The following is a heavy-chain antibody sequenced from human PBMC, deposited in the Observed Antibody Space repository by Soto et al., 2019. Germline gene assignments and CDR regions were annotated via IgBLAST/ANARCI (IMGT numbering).Heavy chain of an antibody. J-gene: IGHJ6*02. CDR3: ARHRKVWFQGGGNYYYYGMDV. D-gene: IGHD2-21*01. CDR1: GGSISSGGYS. CDR2: IYYSGST. V-gene: IGHV4-61*08. Sequence: SETLSLTCAVSGGSISSGGYSWSWIRQPPGKGLEWIGYIYYSGSTNYNPSLKSRVTISVDTSKNQFSLKLSSVTAADTAVYYCARHRKVWFQGGGNYYYYGMDVWGQGTTVTVSS.